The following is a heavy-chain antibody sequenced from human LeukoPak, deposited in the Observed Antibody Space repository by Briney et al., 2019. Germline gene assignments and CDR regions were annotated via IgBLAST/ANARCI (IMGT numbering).Heavy chain of an antibody. CDR3: AKSPGYSIATWFDP. CDR1: GFTFRNYY. CDR2: ISGSGATI. V-gene: IGHV3-23*01. J-gene: IGHJ5*02. D-gene: IGHD1-26*01. Sequence: GGSLRLSCVASGFTFRNYYMHWVRQAPGKGLEWVSGISGSGATINYADSVKGQFTISRDNSKNTLYLQMNSLRAEDTALYYCAKSPGYSIATWFDPWGQGTLVTVSS.